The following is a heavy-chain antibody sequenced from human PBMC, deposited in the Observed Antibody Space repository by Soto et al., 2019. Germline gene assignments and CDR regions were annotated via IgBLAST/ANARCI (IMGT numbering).Heavy chain of an antibody. CDR2: IGAGGDIT. V-gene: IGHV3-23*01. J-gene: IGHJ4*02. Sequence: GGSLRLSCAASGFSFSNFAMSWVRQAPGKGLEWVSGIGAGGDITFYADSVKGRFGISRDNSKNTVYLKVNSLRAEDTAVYFCAKDDFTDRGEDYFDQWGQGTMITVYS. CDR3: AKDDFTDRGEDYFDQ. CDR1: GFSFSNFA. D-gene: IGHD2-21*01.